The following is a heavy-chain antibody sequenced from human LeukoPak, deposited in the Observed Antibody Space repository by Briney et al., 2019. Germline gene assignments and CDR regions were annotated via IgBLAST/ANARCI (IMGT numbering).Heavy chain of an antibody. J-gene: IGHJ5*02. CDR1: GGSISSGSYY. V-gene: IGHV4-61*02. CDR2: IYTSGST. Sequence: SETLSLTCTVSGGSISSGSYYWSWIRQPAGKGLEWIGRIYTSGSTNYNPSLKSRVTISVDTSKNQFSLKPSSVTAADTAVYYCARAHCSSTSCQYGGYNWFDPWGQGTLVTVSS. D-gene: IGHD2-2*01. CDR3: ARAHCSSTSCQYGGYNWFDP.